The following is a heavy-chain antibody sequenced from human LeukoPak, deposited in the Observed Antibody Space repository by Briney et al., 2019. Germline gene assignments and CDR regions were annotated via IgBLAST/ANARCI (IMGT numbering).Heavy chain of an antibody. V-gene: IGHV3-9*01. D-gene: IGHD1-26*01. Sequence: PGRSLRLSCVGSGFAFHNHAMHWVRQAPGKGLEWVSGISWNSGSIGYADSVKGRFTISRDNAKNSLYLQMNSLRAEDTALYYSAKAYSGSYHHAFDIWGQGTVVTVSS. CDR3: AKAYSGSYHHAFDI. CDR1: GFAFHNHA. J-gene: IGHJ3*02. CDR2: ISWNSGSI.